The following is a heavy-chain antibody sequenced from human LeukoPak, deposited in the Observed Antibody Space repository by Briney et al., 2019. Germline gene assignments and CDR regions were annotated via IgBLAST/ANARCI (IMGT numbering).Heavy chain of an antibody. V-gene: IGHV1-3*01. CDR1: GYTFTSYA. J-gene: IGHJ4*02. CDR3: ARADLKDYYDSSGYYLPSSFDY. Sequence: ASVKVSCKASGYTFTSYAMHWVRQAPGQRLEWMGWINAGNGNTKYSQKFQGRVTITRDTSASTAYMELGSLRSDDTAVYYCARADLKDYYDSSGYYLPSSFDYWGQGALVTVSS. D-gene: IGHD3-22*01. CDR2: INAGNGNT.